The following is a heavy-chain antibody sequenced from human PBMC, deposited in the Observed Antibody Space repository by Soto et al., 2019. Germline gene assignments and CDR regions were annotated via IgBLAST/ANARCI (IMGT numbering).Heavy chain of an antibody. CDR3: AREVCSGGSCFRMDV. D-gene: IGHD2-15*01. CDR1: GYTVTGYV. CDR2: MNPNTGYT. Sequence: ASVKVSCKASGYTVTGYVIHWVRQATGQGLEWMGWMNPNTGYTANAQKFQGRVTMNRNISISTVYKELSSLSTEDTAVYYCAREVCSGGSCFRMDVWGQGTTVTAP. J-gene: IGHJ6*02. V-gene: IGHV1-8*01.